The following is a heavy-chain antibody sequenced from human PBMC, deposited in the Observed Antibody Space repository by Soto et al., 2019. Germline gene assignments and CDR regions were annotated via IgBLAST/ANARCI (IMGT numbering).Heavy chain of an antibody. CDR3: ARVRIVGAREIDF. CDR2: ISGYNGDI. V-gene: IGHV1-18*04. J-gene: IGHJ4*02. CDR1: GYTFNRHG. D-gene: IGHD1-26*01. Sequence: QVHLVQSGGEVKKPGASVKVSCKASGYTFNRHGITWVRQAPGQGLEWMGWISGYNGDINYEQKFKGRVTLRSDTLTSTVYLELKSLRFDDTAVYYCARVRIVGAREIDFWGQGTLVTVSS.